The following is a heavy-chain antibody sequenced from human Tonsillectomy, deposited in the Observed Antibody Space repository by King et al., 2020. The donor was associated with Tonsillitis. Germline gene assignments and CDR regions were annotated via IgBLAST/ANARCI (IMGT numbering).Heavy chain of an antibody. CDR1: GDSVSSNSAA. D-gene: IGHD3-22*01. Sequence: VQLQQSGPGLVKPSQTLSLTCAISGDSVSSNSAAWNWIRQSPSRGLEWLGRTYYRSKWYNDYAVSVLSRITIHPDPSKNTFSLQLNSLTPEDTAVYYCAREGGSGYSFPAYSSYMDVWGKGTTVTVSS. J-gene: IGHJ6*03. CDR3: AREGGSGYSFPAYSSYMDV. V-gene: IGHV6-1*01. CDR2: TYYRSKWYN.